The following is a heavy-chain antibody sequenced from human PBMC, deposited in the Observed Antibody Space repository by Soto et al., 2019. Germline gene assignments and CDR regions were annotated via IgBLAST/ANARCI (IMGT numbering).Heavy chain of an antibody. Sequence: DVQLVESGGGLVRPGGSLGLSCTASGFTFSEYRMSWVRQAPGKGLEWVSSITHSGTYVYYADSVKGRFTISRDSASNSLFLQMTSLRAEYTAVYHCARAPGNDWYSDYWGQGTLVTVSS. CDR2: ITHSGTYV. V-gene: IGHV3-21*01. D-gene: IGHD1-1*01. CDR1: GFTFSEYR. CDR3: ARAPGNDWYSDY. J-gene: IGHJ4*02.